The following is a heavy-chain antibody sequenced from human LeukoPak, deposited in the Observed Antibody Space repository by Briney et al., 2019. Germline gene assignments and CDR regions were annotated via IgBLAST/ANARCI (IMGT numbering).Heavy chain of an antibody. CDR1: GFVFSSYN. J-gene: IGHJ4*02. CDR2: INPSSTAI. CDR3: ARRKANSDGEMDF. D-gene: IGHD5-18*01. Sequence: GGSLRLSCAASGFVFSSYNMNWVRQAPGKGLEWVSFINPSSTAIYYADSVKGRFTMSRDNGKNSLYLQMNNLRAEDTAIYYCARRKANSDGEMDFWGQGTLVTVSS. V-gene: IGHV3-48*01.